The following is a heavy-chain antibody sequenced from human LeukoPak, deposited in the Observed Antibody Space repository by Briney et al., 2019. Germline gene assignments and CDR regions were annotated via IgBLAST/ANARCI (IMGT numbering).Heavy chain of an antibody. Sequence: RASVKDSCKASGYTFTGYYMHWVRQAPGQGLEWMGWINPNSGGTNNAQKFQGRVTMTRDTSISTAYMELRRLRSDDTAVYYCAMVPNYYYYYRDVWGKGTTVTVSS. CDR3: AMVPNYYYYYRDV. CDR2: INPNSGGT. CDR1: GYTFTGYY. J-gene: IGHJ6*03. V-gene: IGHV1-2*02.